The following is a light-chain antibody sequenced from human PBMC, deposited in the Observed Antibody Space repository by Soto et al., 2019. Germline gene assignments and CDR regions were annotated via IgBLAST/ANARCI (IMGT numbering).Light chain of an antibody. V-gene: IGKV3-15*01. J-gene: IGKJ4*01. CDR3: QQYDDWPLT. CDR2: DAS. CDR1: QTISSN. Sequence: EIVMTQSPATLSVSPGERATLSCRASQTISSNVAWYQQRPGQAPSLLIYDASTRATGLPARFSGGGSGTEFTLTISSLQSEDFAVYFCQQYDDWPLTFGGGTKVEI.